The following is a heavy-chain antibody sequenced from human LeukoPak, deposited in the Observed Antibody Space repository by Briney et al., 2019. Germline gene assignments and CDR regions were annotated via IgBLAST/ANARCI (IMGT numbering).Heavy chain of an antibody. CDR2: IKTKTAGGTI. CDR1: GFTFSNAW. Sequence: PGGSLRLSCAASGFTFSNAWMNWVRQAPGKGLEWVGRIKTKTAGGTIDYAAHVKGRFTISRDDSKNMLYLQMNSLKTEDTAVYFCTTDYYDSSGYVFWGQGTLVTVSS. J-gene: IGHJ4*02. V-gene: IGHV3-15*07. CDR3: TTDYYDSSGYVF. D-gene: IGHD3-22*01.